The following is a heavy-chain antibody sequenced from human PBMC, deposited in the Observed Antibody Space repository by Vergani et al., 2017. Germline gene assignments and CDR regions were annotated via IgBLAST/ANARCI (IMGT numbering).Heavy chain of an antibody. CDR3: ARGPTVVTPSYFDY. CDR1: GFTFSSYS. V-gene: IGHV3-21*01. D-gene: IGHD4-23*01. J-gene: IGHJ4*02. Sequence: EVQLVESGGGLVKPGGSLRLSCAASGFTFSSYSMNWVRQAPGKGLEWVSSISSSSSYIYYADSVKGRFTISRDNAKNSLYLQMNSLRAEVTAVYYCARGPTVVTPSYFDYWGQGTLVTVSS. CDR2: ISSSSSYI.